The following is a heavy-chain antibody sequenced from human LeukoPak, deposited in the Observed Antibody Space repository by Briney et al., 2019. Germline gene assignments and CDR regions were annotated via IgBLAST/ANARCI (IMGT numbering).Heavy chain of an antibody. Sequence: GGSLRLSCAASGLTFSNAWMSWVRQAPGKGLEWVGRIKSKTDGGTTDYAAPVKGRFTISRDDSKNTLYLQMNSLKTEDTAVYYCTAPYGVNTNTDYWGQGTLVTVSS. CDR2: IKSKTDGGTT. D-gene: IGHD3-10*01. CDR3: TAPYGVNTNTDY. V-gene: IGHV3-15*01. CDR1: GLTFSNAW. J-gene: IGHJ4*02.